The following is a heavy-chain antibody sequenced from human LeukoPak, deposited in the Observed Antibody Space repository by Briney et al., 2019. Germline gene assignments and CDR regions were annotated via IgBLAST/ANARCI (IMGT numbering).Heavy chain of an antibody. V-gene: IGHV3-21*01. J-gene: IGHJ4*02. CDR2: IGRDSSYV. D-gene: IGHD7-27*01. Sequence: GGSLRLSCVASGFSFSTHNMNWVRQAPGQGLEWVSSIGRDSSYVYYADSLEGRFTISRDDAKNSLYLQMNNLRAEDTAVYYCASHFAHWGSHLFGYWGQGTLVTVSS. CDR1: GFSFSTHN. CDR3: ASHFAHWGSHLFGY.